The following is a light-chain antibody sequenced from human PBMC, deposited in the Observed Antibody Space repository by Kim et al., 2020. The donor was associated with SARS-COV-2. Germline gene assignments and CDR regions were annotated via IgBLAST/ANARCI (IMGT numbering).Light chain of an antibody. Sequence: EIVLTQSPGTLSLSPGETATLSCRASQSVSNSYLAWYQQNPGQAPRLLMYAASSRATGIPDRFSGSWSGTDFTLTISRLEPEDFAVYYCQQYDNSPTFGGGTKVDIK. CDR3: QQYDNSPT. CDR2: AAS. J-gene: IGKJ4*01. CDR1: QSVSNSY. V-gene: IGKV3-20*01.